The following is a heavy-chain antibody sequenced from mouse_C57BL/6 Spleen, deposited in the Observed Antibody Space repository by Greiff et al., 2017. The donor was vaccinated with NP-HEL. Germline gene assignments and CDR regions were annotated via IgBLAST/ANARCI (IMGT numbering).Heavy chain of an antibody. CDR2: ILPGSGST. D-gene: IGHD1-1*01. CDR1: GYTFTGYW. V-gene: IGHV1-9*01. CDR3: ARSLYYYGSSYEGFDY. Sequence: QVQLQQSGAELMKPGASVKLSCKATGYTFTGYWIEWVKQRPGHGLEWIGEILPGSGSTNYNEKFKGKATFTADTSSNTAYMQLSSLTTEDSAIYYCARSLYYYGSSYEGFDYWGQGTTLTVSS. J-gene: IGHJ2*01.